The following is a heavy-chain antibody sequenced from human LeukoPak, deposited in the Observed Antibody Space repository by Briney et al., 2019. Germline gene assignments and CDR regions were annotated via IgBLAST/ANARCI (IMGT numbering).Heavy chain of an antibody. V-gene: IGHV4-34*01. Sequence: SETLSLTCAVYGGSFSDYYWSWIRQPPGKGLEWVGEINHSGSNNYNPSLKSRVTISVDTAKNQFSLKLSSVTAADTAVYYCASWKVVVSNGGSDIWGQGTMVTVSS. D-gene: IGHD3-22*01. CDR2: INHSGSN. J-gene: IGHJ3*02. CDR1: GGSFSDYY. CDR3: ASWKVVVSNGGSDI.